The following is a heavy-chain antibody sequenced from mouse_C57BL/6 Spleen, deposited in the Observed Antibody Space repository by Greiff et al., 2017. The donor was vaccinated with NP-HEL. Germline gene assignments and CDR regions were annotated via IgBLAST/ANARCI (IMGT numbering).Heavy chain of an antibody. V-gene: IGHV1-18*01. Sequence: VQLQQSGPELVKPGASVKIPCKASGYTFTDYNMDWVKQSHGKSLEWIGDINPNNGGTIYNQKFKGKATLTVDKSSSTAYMELRSLTSEDTAVYYCARHQTAQATWFAYWGQGTLVTVSA. CDR3: ARHQTAQATWFAY. CDR2: INPNNGGT. CDR1: GYTFTDYN. D-gene: IGHD3-2*02. J-gene: IGHJ3*01.